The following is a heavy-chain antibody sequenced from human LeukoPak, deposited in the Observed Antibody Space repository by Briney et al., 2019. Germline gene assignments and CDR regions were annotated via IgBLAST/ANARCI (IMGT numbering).Heavy chain of an antibody. Sequence: GASVKVSCKASGYTFTSYGISWVRQAPGQGLEWMGWISAYNGNTNYAQKLQGRVTMTTDTSTSTAYMELRSLKSDDTAVYYCARQLLGYCSSTSCYGVLNYYYGMDVWGQGTTVTVSS. CDR1: GYTFTSYG. CDR3: ARQLLGYCSSTSCYGVLNYYYGMDV. D-gene: IGHD2-2*01. J-gene: IGHJ6*02. CDR2: ISAYNGNT. V-gene: IGHV1-18*04.